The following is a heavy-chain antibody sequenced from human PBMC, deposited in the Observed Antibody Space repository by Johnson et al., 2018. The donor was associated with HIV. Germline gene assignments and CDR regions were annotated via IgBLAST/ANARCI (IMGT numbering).Heavy chain of an antibody. CDR2: ISGSGAST. J-gene: IGHJ3*02. V-gene: IGHV3-23*04. D-gene: IGHD5-12*01. CDR1: GFSFSSYA. CDR3: AKNMWGFRYSSYDRDAFDI. Sequence: VQLVESGGGLVQPGGSLRLSCAASGFSFSSYAMSWVRQAPGKGLEWVSAISGSGASTYYADSVKGRFTISRDNSKNTLYLQMNSLRAEDTAVYYCAKNMWGFRYSSYDRDAFDIWGQGTMVTVSS.